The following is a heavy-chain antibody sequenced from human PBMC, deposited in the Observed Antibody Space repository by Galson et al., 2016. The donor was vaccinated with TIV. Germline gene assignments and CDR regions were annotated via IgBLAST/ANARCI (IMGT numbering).Heavy chain of an antibody. V-gene: IGHV1-18*01. CDR3: ARECYYYAMDV. J-gene: IGHJ6*02. Sequence: MLQGRVTMTTDTSTSTAYMELRSLRSDDTAVYYCARECYYYAMDVWGQGTTVTVSS.